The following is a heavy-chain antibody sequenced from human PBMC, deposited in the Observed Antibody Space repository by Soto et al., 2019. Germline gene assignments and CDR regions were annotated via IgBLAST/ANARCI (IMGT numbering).Heavy chain of an antibody. Sequence: GESQKISSKGSGYSFTSYWISWVRQMPGKGLEWMGRIDPSDSYTNYSPSFQGHVTISADKSISTAYLQWSSLKASDTAMYYFASPSSSWAYYYQVMAVWGKGTTVPVSS. CDR3: ASPSSSWAYYYQVMAV. D-gene: IGHD6-13*01. CDR2: IDPSDSYT. J-gene: IGHJ6*04. CDR1: GYSFTSYW. V-gene: IGHV5-10-1*01.